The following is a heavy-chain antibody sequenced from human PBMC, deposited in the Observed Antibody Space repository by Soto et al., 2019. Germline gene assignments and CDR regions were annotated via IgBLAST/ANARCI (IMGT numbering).Heavy chain of an antibody. D-gene: IGHD3-10*01. CDR2: IHDSGST. J-gene: IGHJ5*02. CDR1: GASITTYY. Sequence: QVQLQESGPGLVKPSETLSLTCTVSGASITTYYWSWVRQPPGKGLEWIGYIHDSGSTYYNPSLKSRVTLSLDTPRNQLFLQLNSVTAADTVMYYCARESAGSHKNNWFDPWGQGTLVTVSS. CDR3: ARESAGSHKNNWFDP. V-gene: IGHV4-59*01.